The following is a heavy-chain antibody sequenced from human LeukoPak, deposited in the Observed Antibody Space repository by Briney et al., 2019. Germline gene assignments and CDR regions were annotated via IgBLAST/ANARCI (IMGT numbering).Heavy chain of an antibody. V-gene: IGHV4-59*08. J-gene: IGHJ4*02. CDR1: GGSISSYY. D-gene: IGHD7-27*01. CDR2: IYYSGST. CDR3: ARSPLGTVTDYFDY. Sequence: SETLSLTCTVSGGSISSYYWSWIRQPPGKGLEWIGYIYYSGSTNYNPSLKSRVTISVDTSKNQFSLKLSSVTAADTAVYYCARSPLGTVTDYFDYWGQGTLVTVSS.